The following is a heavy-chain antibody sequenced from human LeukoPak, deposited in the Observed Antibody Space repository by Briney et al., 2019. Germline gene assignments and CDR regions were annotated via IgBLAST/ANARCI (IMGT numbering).Heavy chain of an antibody. J-gene: IGHJ4*02. V-gene: IGHV1-69*13. Sequence: SVNVSCKASRGTFSSYVISWVGQAPGQGLEWMGVIISIFGRANYAQKFQGRVTITADESTSTAYMELSSLRSDDTAVYYCARGVYGSSGFSFDYWGQGTLVTVSS. CDR2: IISIFGRA. CDR1: RGTFSSYV. D-gene: IGHD6-19*01. CDR3: ARGVYGSSGFSFDY.